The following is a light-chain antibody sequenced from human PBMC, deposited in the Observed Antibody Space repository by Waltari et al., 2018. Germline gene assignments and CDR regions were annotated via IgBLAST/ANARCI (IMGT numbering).Light chain of an antibody. CDR2: DGN. V-gene: IGLV2-14*03. J-gene: IGLJ2*01. CDR3: ISYTSTTTYVV. CDR1: SGDVGGYDY. Sequence: QSALTQPASVSASPGQSITISCTGTSGDVGGYDYVSWYQQHPGKAPQLIIYDGNKRPSGVAHRCSAAKSGNTAALTIFGLQAEDEADYYCISYTSTTTYVVVGGGTKLTVL.